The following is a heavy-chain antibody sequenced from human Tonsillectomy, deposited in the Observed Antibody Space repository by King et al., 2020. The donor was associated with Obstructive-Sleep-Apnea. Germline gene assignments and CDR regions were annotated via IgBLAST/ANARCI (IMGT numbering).Heavy chain of an antibody. V-gene: IGHV3-23*04. CDR1: AFTFSSYA. D-gene: IGHD3-9*01. Sequence: DVQLVESGGGLVQPGGSLRLSCAASAFTFSSYAMSWVLQAPGKGLELVSSISGSGGSTYYADSVKGRFTISRDNSKSTLYLQVNSLRAEDTAVYYCAKAPYDILAGYYIYFDYWGQGTLVTVSS. CDR3: AKAPYDILAGYYIYFDY. J-gene: IGHJ4*02. CDR2: ISGSGGST.